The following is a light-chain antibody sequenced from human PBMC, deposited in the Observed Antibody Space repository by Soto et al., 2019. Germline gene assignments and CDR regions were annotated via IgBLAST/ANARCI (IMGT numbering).Light chain of an antibody. CDR3: QQYGSSPPP. CDR2: KAS. V-gene: IGKV1-5*03. J-gene: IGKJ1*01. CDR1: QTISSW. Sequence: IQMTQSPSTLSGSVGDRVTITCRASQTISSWLAWYQQKPGKAPKLLIYKASTLKSGVPSRFSGSGSGTDFTLTISRXEPEDFAVYYCQQYGSSPPPFGQGTKVDIK.